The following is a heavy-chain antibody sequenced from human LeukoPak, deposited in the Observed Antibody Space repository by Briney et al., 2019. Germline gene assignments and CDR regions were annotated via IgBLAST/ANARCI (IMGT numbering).Heavy chain of an antibody. V-gene: IGHV3-23*01. CDR1: GFTFSSYA. Sequence: GGSLRLSCAASGFTFSSYAMSWVRQAPGKGLEWVSAISGSGGSTYYADSVKGRFTISRDNSKNTLYLQVNSLRAEDTAVYYCAKDQGGGYHFHYFDYWGQGTLVTVSS. CDR3: AKDQGGGYHFHYFDY. J-gene: IGHJ4*02. D-gene: IGHD3-22*01. CDR2: ISGSGGST.